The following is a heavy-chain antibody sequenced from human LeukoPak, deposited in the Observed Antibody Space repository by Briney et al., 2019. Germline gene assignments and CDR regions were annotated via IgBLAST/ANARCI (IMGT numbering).Heavy chain of an antibody. D-gene: IGHD5-12*01. CDR3: AKAGGYSGYYSFDY. CDR1: GFTFSSYG. J-gene: IGHJ4*02. Sequence: GGSLRLSCAASGFTFSSYGMHWVRQAPGKGLEWVALISKDGSNKNYADSVKGRFTISRDDSWNTVYLHMNSLRDEDTAVYYCAKAGGYSGYYSFDYWGQGTLLTVSS. CDR2: ISKDGSNK. V-gene: IGHV3-30*18.